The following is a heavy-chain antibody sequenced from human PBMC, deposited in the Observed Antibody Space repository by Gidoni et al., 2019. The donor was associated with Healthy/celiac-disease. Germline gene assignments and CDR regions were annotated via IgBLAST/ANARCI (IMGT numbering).Heavy chain of an antibody. D-gene: IGHD3-10*01. CDR3: AKAKALLWFGELFDY. CDR2: SSGSGGST. J-gene: IGHJ4*02. CDR1: GSTFLSYA. V-gene: IGHV3-23*04. Sequence: EVQPVASGGGLTQPWGYLRLSSAASGSTFLSYALSGVRQAPGKGVGWVSASSGSGGSTYYADAVKGRFTISRDNSKNTLYLQMNSLRAEDTAVYYCAKAKALLWFGELFDYWGQGTLVTVSS.